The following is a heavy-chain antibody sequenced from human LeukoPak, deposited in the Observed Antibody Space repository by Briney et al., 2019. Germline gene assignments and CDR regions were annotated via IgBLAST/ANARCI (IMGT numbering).Heavy chain of an antibody. CDR2: IYYSGST. CDR1: GGSVSSGSYY. D-gene: IGHD3-22*01. V-gene: IGHV4-61*01. J-gene: IGHJ2*01. Sequence: SETLSLTCTVSGGSVSSGSYYWSCIRQPPGKGLEWIGYIYYSGSTNYNPSLKSRVTISVDTSKNQFSLKLSSVTAADTAVYYCARGVSMIVVVIHDWYFDLWGRGTLVTVSS. CDR3: ARGVSMIVVVIHDWYFDL.